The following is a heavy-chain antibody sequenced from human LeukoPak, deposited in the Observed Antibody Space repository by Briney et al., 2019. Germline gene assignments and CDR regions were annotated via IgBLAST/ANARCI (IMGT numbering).Heavy chain of an antibody. J-gene: IGHJ4*02. CDR3: ARIYTSGWPFDY. CDR1: GFTFSSNY. V-gene: IGHV3-53*01. Sequence: GGSLRLSCAASGFTFSSNYMSWVRQAPGKGLEWVSVIYSGGSTYYADFVKGRFTISRDNSKNTLYLQMNSLRAEDTAVYYCARIYTSGWPFDYWGQGTLVTVSS. CDR2: IYSGGST. D-gene: IGHD6-19*01.